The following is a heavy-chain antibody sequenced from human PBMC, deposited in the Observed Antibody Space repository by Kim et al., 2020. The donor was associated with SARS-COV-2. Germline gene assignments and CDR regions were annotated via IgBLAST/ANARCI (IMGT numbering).Heavy chain of an antibody. Sequence: SVKVSCKASGGTFSSYAISWVRQAPGQGLEWMGGIIPIFGTAHYAQKFQGRVTITADKSTSTAYMELSSLRSEDTAVYYCARFPYSSSWYWYFDLWDRGTLVTVAS. CDR1: GGTFSSYA. J-gene: IGHJ2*01. CDR3: ARFPYSSSWYWYFDL. CDR2: IIPIFGTA. V-gene: IGHV1-69*06. D-gene: IGHD6-13*01.